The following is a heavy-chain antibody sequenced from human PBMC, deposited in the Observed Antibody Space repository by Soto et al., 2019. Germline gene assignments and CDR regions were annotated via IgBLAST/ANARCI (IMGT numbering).Heavy chain of an antibody. CDR3: AQATYCSGGSCYPYYFDY. CDR2: ISGSGGST. Sequence: EVQLLESGGGLVQPGGSLRLSCAASGFTFSSYAMSWVRQAPGKGLEWVSTISGSGGSTYYADSVKGRFTISRDNSKNTLYLQMNSLRAEDTAVYYCAQATYCSGGSCYPYYFDYWGQGTLVTVSS. CDR1: GFTFSSYA. J-gene: IGHJ4*02. D-gene: IGHD2-15*01. V-gene: IGHV3-23*01.